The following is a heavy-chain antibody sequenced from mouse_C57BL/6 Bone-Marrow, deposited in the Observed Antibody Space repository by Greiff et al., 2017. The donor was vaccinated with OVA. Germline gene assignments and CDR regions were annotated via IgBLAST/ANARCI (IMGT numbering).Heavy chain of an antibody. Sequence: EVKLVESGGGLVKPGGSLKLSCAASGFTFSSYTMSWVRQTPEKRLEWVATISGGGGNTYYPDSVKGRFTISRDNAKNTLYLQMSSLRSEDTALYYCARLYYYGSSPYYFDYWGQGTTLTVSS. V-gene: IGHV5-9*01. D-gene: IGHD1-1*01. CDR2: ISGGGGNT. J-gene: IGHJ2*01. CDR3: ARLYYYGSSPYYFDY. CDR1: GFTFSSYT.